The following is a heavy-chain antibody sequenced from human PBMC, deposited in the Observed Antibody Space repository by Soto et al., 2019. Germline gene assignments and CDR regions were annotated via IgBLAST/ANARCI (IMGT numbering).Heavy chain of an antibody. CDR1: GDSINNSHW. Sequence: PSETLSLTCAVSGDSINNSHWWSWVRQTPGKGLEWIGETYHSGTTNYNPSLKTRATISVDTSKNQFSLKMSSVTAADTAVYYCARASYYGSGSWRRGTKYYYYGMDVWGQGTTVNVSS. V-gene: IGHV4-4*02. D-gene: IGHD3-10*01. J-gene: IGHJ6*02. CDR3: ARASYYGSGSWRRGTKYYYYGMDV. CDR2: TYHSGTT.